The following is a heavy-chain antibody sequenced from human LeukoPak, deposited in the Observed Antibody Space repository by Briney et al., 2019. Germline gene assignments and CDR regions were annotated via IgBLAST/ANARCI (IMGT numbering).Heavy chain of an antibody. Sequence: GGSLRLSCAASGFTFSSYGMHWVRQAPGKGLEWVAFIRYDGSNKYYADSVKGRFTISRDNSKNTLYLQMNSLRAEDTAVYYCHWDGAYYYGMDVWGQGTTVTVSS. V-gene: IGHV3-30*02. J-gene: IGHJ6*02. CDR2: IRYDGSNK. CDR1: GFTFSSYG. D-gene: IGHD1-26*01. CDR3: HWDGAYYYGMDV.